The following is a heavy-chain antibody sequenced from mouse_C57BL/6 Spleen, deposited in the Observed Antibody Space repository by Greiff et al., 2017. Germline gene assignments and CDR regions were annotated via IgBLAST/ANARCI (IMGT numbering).Heavy chain of an antibody. CDR2: INPNNGGT. J-gene: IGHJ2*01. CDR1: GYTFTDYY. D-gene: IGHD1-1*01. V-gene: IGHV1-26*01. Sequence: EVQLQESGPELVKPGASVKISCKASGYTFTDYYMNWVKQSHGKSLEWIGDINPNNGGTSYNQKFKGKATLTVDKSSSTAYMELRSLTSEDSAVYYCARWDYYGRETDDWGQGTTLTVSS. CDR3: ARWDYYGRETDD.